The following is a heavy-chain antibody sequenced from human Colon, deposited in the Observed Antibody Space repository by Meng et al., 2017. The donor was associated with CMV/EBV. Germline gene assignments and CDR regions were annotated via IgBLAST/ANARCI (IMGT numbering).Heavy chain of an antibody. CDR2: ISSSGSTI. D-gene: IGHD3-22*01. CDR1: LTFSDYY. V-gene: IGHV3-11*04. CDR3: ASQEYYYDSSGYLGGDY. Sequence: LTFSDYYMSWIRQATGKGLEWVSYISSSGSTIYYADSVKGRFTISRDNAKNSLYLQMNSLRAEDTAVYYCASQEYYYDSSGYLGGDYWGQGTLVTVSS. J-gene: IGHJ4*02.